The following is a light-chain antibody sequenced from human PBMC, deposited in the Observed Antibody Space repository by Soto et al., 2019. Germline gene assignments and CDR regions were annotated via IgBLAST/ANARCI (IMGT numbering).Light chain of an antibody. J-gene: IGLJ1*01. CDR2: AVT. V-gene: IGLV2-14*01. CDR3: SSYTSSSTL. Sequence: QCALTQPASVCGSPGQSITISCTGTSSDVGGYNYVSWYQQHPGKAPKLMIYAVTDRPSGVSSRFSGSKSGNTASLTISGLQAEDEADYYCSSYTSSSTLFGTGTKLTVL. CDR1: SSDVGGYNY.